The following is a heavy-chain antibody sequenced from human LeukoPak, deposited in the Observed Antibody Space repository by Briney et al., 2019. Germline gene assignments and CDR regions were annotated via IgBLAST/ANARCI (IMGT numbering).Heavy chain of an antibody. CDR2: ISDNGGST. Sequence: GGSLRLSCSASGVTFSSHAMHWVRQAPGKELEYVSGISDNGGSTFYADSVKGRFTISRDNSKNTLYLQMSSLRGEDTAVYYCYISGWTEDIDNWGQGTLVTVSS. D-gene: IGHD6-19*01. CDR3: YISGWTEDIDN. V-gene: IGHV3-64D*06. J-gene: IGHJ4*02. CDR1: GVTFSSHA.